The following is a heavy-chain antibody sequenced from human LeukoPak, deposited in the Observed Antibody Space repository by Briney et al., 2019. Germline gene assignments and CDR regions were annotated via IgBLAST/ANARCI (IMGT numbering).Heavy chain of an antibody. D-gene: IGHD5-12*01. J-gene: IGHJ4*02. V-gene: IGHV3-21*04. CDR3: ARGGVTYSGYDSGLLSFDY. CDR1: GFTFSSYS. Sequence: PGGSLRLSCAASGFTFSSYSMNWVRQAPGKGLEWVSSISSSSSYIYYADSVKGRFTISRDNAKNSLYLQMNSLRAEDTAVYYCARGGVTYSGYDSGLLSFDYWGQGTLVTVSS. CDR2: ISSSSSYI.